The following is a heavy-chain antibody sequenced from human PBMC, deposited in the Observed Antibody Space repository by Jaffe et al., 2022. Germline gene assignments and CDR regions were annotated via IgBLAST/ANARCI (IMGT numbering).Heavy chain of an antibody. Sequence: QVQLQQWGAGLLKPSETLSLTCAVYGGSFSGYYWSWIRQPPGKGLEWIGEINHSGSTNYNPSLKSRVTISVDTSKNQFSLKLSSVTAADTAVYYCARGWYFDYWGQGTLVTVSS. J-gene: IGHJ4*02. CDR3: ARGWYFDY. V-gene: IGHV4-34*01. CDR2: INHSGST. CDR1: GGSFSGYY.